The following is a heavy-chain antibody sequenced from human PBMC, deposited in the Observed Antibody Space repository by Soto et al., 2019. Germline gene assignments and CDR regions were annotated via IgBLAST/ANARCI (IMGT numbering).Heavy chain of an antibody. CDR1: GFTFSSYC. J-gene: IGHJ6*02. Sequence: PGGSLRLSCAASGFTFSSYCLSWVRQAPGKGLEWVANIKQAGSEKYYVDSVKGRFTISRDNAKNSLYLQMNSLRAEDTAVVHCARHRPGETMIIVVPPGWYYYGMAVWGQGTTVTVSS. V-gene: IGHV3-7*01. CDR2: IKQAGSEK. D-gene: IGHD3-22*01. CDR3: ARHRPGETMIIVVPPGWYYYGMAV.